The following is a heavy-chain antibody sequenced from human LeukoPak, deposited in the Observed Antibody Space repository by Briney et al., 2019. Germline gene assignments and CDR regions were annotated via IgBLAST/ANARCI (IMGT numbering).Heavy chain of an antibody. D-gene: IGHD3-22*01. V-gene: IGHV1-2*02. Sequence: GASVKVSCKASGYTFTGYYMHWVRQAPGQGLEWMAWINPYNGGTNYAQRLQGRVTVATDTSISTAYMELSRLRSDDTAVYYCARAPDSDSSGYSHWGQGTLVTVAP. CDR2: INPYNGGT. CDR1: GYTFTGYY. CDR3: ARAPDSDSSGYSH. J-gene: IGHJ4*02.